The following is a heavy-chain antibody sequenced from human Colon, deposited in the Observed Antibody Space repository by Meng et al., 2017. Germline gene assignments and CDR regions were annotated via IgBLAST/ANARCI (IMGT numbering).Heavy chain of an antibody. CDR3: ARGSGTLRHFDY. D-gene: IGHD1-26*01. CDR1: GGSISNGFFF. CDR2: VSHTGST. J-gene: IGHJ4*02. Sequence: QVQMKGSGPGLVKPSPTISLTCTVSGGSISNGFFFWSWIRQHPLKGLEWIGSVSHTGSTSYNPSIQSLVTISRDTPKNQFSLNLTTVTAADTAVYFCARGSGTLRHFDYWGQGTLVTVSS. V-gene: IGHV4-31*01.